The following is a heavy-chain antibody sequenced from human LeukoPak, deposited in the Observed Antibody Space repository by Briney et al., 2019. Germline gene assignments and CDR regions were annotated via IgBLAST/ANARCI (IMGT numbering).Heavy chain of an antibody. V-gene: IGHV4-61*01. CDR1: GASVSSGSYY. D-gene: IGHD3-10*01. CDR2: IYYSGSA. J-gene: IGHJ5*02. CDR3: ARGFGDWGLSWFDP. Sequence: SETLSLTCTVSGASVSSGSYYWSWIRQPPGKGLEWIGYIYYSGSAKYNPSLKSRVTISVDTSKNQFSLKQTSVTAADTAVYYCARGFGDWGLSWFDPWGQGTLVTVSS.